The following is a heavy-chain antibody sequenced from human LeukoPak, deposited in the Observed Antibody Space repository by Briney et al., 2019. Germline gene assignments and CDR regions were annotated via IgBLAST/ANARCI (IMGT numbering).Heavy chain of an antibody. V-gene: IGHV3-30*04. D-gene: IGHD6-19*01. CDR2: ISYDGNNK. CDR1: GFPFSSYA. J-gene: IGHJ4*02. Sequence: PGRSLRLSCAASGFPFSSYAMHWVRQAPGKGLDWVAVISYDGNNKYYADSVKGRFTISRDNPKNTLYLQMNSLRAEDTAVYYCARPTPSFSSGWYNPYFDYWGQGTLVTVSS. CDR3: ARPTPSFSSGWYNPYFDY.